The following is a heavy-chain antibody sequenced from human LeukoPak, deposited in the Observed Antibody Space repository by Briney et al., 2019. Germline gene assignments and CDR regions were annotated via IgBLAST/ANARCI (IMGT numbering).Heavy chain of an antibody. Sequence: GGSLRLSCAGSEITFSSHWMTWVRQAPGKGLEWVAKIKQDGSEKFYVDSVKGRFAISRDNAKNSLYLQMNSLRAEDTAVYYCTSYRAEYFQHWGQGTLVTVSS. J-gene: IGHJ1*01. V-gene: IGHV3-7*05. CDR2: IKQDGSEK. CDR3: TSYRAEYFQH. CDR1: EITFSSHW.